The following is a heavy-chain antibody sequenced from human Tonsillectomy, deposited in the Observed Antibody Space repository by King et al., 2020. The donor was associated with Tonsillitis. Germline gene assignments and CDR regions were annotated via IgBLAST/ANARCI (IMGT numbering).Heavy chain of an antibody. Sequence: VQLQESGPGLVKPSQTLSLTCAVSGGSISSGGYSWSWIRQPPGKGLEWIGYIYYIGNTYYNPSLKSRVSISVDTSKNQFSLKLSSVTAADTAVDYCARGGPHCGGGACYSTAVTWFDPWGQGXLVTVSS. D-gene: IGHD2-15*01. J-gene: IGHJ5*02. CDR1: GGSISSGGYS. CDR2: IYYIGNT. V-gene: IGHV4-30-4*07. CDR3: ARGGPHCGGGACYSTAVTWFDP.